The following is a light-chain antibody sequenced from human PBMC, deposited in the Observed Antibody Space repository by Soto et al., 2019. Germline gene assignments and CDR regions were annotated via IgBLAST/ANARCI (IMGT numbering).Light chain of an antibody. CDR3: QQRSNWTGT. V-gene: IGKV3-11*01. Sequence: EIVMTQSPATLSVSPGERATLSCRASQSVSSSLAWYQQKPGQAPRLLIYDASTRETGIPTRFSGSGSGTEFTLTISSLEPEDFAVYYCQQRSNWTGTFGQGTKVDIK. CDR1: QSVSSS. J-gene: IGKJ1*01. CDR2: DAS.